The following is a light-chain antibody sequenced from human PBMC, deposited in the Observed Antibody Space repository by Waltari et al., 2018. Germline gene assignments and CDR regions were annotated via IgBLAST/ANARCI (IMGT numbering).Light chain of an antibody. Sequence: QSVLIQPPSASGTPGHGVTISCSGSDSNIGSEPVNRDQPPPGPPPNLLIYSNNQRPPGVPARFSGSKSGTTASLAISGLQSDDEADYYCETWDGSLKVCVFGGGTKLTVL. CDR3: ETWDGSLKVCV. V-gene: IGLV1-44*01. CDR1: DSNIGSEP. J-gene: IGLJ3*02. CDR2: SNN.